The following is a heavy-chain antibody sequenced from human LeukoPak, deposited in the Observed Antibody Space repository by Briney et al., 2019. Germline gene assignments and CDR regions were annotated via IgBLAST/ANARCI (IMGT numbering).Heavy chain of an antibody. Sequence: GGSLRLSCAASGFTFSSYAMSWVRQAPGNWLEWVSAISVGGGSTYHADSVKGRFIISRDNSKNTIYLQMNSLRAEDTAVYYCAKDFSSGWCIDDWGQGTLVTVSS. CDR1: GFTFSSYA. J-gene: IGHJ4*02. D-gene: IGHD6-19*01. CDR2: ISVGGGST. CDR3: AKDFSSGWCIDD. V-gene: IGHV3-23*01.